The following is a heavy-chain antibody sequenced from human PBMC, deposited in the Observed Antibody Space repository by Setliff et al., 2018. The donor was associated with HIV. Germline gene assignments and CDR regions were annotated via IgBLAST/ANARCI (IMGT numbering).Heavy chain of an antibody. CDR2: IYSGGSST. Sequence: GSLRLSCAASGFTFSSYAMSWVRQAPGKGLEWVSVIYSGGSSTYYADSVKGRFTISRDNSKNTLYLQMNSLRAEDTAVYYCAKDQGSXXXHYFDYWGQGTLVTVSS. CDR3: AKDQGSXXXHYFDY. J-gene: IGHJ4*02. CDR1: GFTFSSYA. D-gene: IGHD3-10*01. V-gene: IGHV3-23*03.